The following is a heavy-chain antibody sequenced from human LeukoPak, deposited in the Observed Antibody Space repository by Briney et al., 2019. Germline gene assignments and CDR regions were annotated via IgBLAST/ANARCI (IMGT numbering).Heavy chain of an antibody. D-gene: IGHD3-22*01. CDR3: ARGRLYYYDTTGYQKSLYFDY. CDR1: GGSISSYY. V-gene: IGHV4-59*12. Sequence: TSETLSLTCTVSGGSISSYYKSWIRQPPGKGLEWIGYIYYSGSAKYNPSLKSRVTISVDTSKNQFSLNLSSVTAADTAVYYCARGRLYYYDTTGYQKSLYFDYWGQGTLVTVSS. CDR2: IYYSGSA. J-gene: IGHJ4*02.